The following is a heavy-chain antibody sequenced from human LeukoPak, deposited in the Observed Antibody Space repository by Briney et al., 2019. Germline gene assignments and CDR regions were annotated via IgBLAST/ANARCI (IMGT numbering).Heavy chain of an antibody. D-gene: IGHD2-8*02. CDR1: GFTFSSYG. J-gene: IGHJ3*02. Sequence: GGTLRLSCAASGFTFSSYGMSWVRQAPGKGLEWVSAISGSGGSTYYADSVKGRFTISRDNSKNTLYLQMNSLRAEDTAVYYCATYWIDAFDIWGQGTMVTVSS. CDR3: ATYWIDAFDI. V-gene: IGHV3-23*01. CDR2: ISGSGGST.